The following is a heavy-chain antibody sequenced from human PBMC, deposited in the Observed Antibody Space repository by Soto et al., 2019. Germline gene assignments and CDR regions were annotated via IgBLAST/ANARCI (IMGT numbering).Heavy chain of an antibody. Sequence: ASVKVSCKVSGYTLTELSMHWVRQAPGKGLEWMGGFDPEDGETIYAQKFQGRVTMTEDTSTDTAYMELSSLRSEDTAVYCCATRTIWDINYYYYYYMDVWGKGTSVTVSS. V-gene: IGHV1-24*01. CDR1: GYTLTELS. D-gene: IGHD1-26*01. CDR3: ATRTIWDINYYYYYYMDV. J-gene: IGHJ6*03. CDR2: FDPEDGET.